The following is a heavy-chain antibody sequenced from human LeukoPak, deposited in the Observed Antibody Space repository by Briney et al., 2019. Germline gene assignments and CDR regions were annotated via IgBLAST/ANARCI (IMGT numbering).Heavy chain of an antibody. CDR3: ARHLDGAPRPRLDYYGMDV. CDR2: IYYSGGT. V-gene: IGHV4-59*08. Sequence: PSKTLSLTCTVSGGSVSGYYWSWVRQPPGKGLEWIGYIYYSGGTNYNPSLKSRVTISVDTSKNQFSLNLSSVTAADTAVYYCARHLDGAPRPRLDYYGMDVWGQGTTVTVSS. CDR1: GGSVSGYY. D-gene: IGHD6-6*01. J-gene: IGHJ6*02.